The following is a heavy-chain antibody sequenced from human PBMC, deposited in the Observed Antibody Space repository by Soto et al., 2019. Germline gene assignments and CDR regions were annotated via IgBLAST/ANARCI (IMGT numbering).Heavy chain of an antibody. D-gene: IGHD3-16*01. J-gene: IGHJ4*02. Sequence: SETLSLTCAVYGGTFSGYDWTWIRQPPGTGLEWIGEINHSGSTNYNPSLKSRVTISVDASKNQFSLNLTSVTAADTAIYYCVRHFLTAYMVYYFDFWGQGTLVTVSS. CDR1: GGTFSGYD. CDR2: INHSGST. V-gene: IGHV4-34*01. CDR3: VRHFLTAYMVYYFDF.